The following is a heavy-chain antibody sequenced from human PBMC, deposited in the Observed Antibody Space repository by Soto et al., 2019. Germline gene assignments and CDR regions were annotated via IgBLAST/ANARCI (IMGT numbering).Heavy chain of an antibody. CDR2: IWYDGSNK. J-gene: IGHJ6*02. D-gene: IGHD3-3*01. CDR3: ARDESITIFGVAGGYYYGMDV. CDR1: GFTFSSYA. V-gene: IGHV3-33*08. Sequence: GGSLRLSCAASGFTFSSYAMHWVRQAPGRGLEWVAVIWYDGSNKYYADSVKGRFTISRDNSKNTLYLQMNSLRAEDTAVYYCARDESITIFGVAGGYYYGMDVWGQGTTVTVSS.